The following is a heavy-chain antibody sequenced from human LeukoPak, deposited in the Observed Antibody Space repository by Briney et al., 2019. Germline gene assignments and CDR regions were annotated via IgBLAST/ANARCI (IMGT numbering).Heavy chain of an antibody. D-gene: IGHD6-19*01. CDR1: GFTFSSYA. J-gene: IGHJ4*02. V-gene: IGHV3-23*01. CDR2: ISGSGGST. Sequence: GGSLRLSCAASGFTFSSYAMSWVRQAPGKGLEWVSAISGSGGSTYYADSVKGRFTISRDNSKNTLYLQMNSLRAEDTAVYYCATKSSGWFNFDYWGQGTLVTVSS. CDR3: ATKSSGWFNFDY.